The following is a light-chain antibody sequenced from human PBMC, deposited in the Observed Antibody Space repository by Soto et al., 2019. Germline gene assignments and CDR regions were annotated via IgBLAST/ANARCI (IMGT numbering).Light chain of an antibody. J-gene: IGKJ5*01. V-gene: IGKV1-12*01. CDR2: AAT. CDR3: QQARRFPIT. CDR1: QYTSNW. Sequence: DIQMTQSPSSVSASVGVRVTISCRASQYTSNWLAWYQQKPGEAPKFLIYAATNLQSGVPSKISDSGSVTDFTLTISSLPPEDFAVYYCQQARRFPITFGQGTRLEIK.